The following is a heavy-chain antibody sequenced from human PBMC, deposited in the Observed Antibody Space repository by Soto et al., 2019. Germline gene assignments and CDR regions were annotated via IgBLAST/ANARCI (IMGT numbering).Heavy chain of an antibody. D-gene: IGHD6-13*01. CDR3: ARSGIAAADNYYGMDV. CDR2: IDPSDSYT. V-gene: IGHV5-10-1*01. J-gene: IGHJ6*02. CDR1: GYSFTSYW. Sequence: PGESLKISCKGSGYSFTSYWISWVRQMPGKGLEWMGRIDPSDSYTNYSPSFQGHVTISADKSISTAYLQWSSLKASDTAMYYCARSGIAAADNYYGMDVWGQGTTGTGSS.